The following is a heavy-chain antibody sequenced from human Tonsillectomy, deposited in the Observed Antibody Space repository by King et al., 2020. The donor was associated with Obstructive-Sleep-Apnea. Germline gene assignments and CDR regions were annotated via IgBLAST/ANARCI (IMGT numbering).Heavy chain of an antibody. CDR3: ARYYEFWSGPPFDY. V-gene: IGHV3-11*06. CDR1: GFTFSDYY. J-gene: IGHJ4*02. CDR2: ISSHSSYT. D-gene: IGHD3-3*01. Sequence: VQLVESGGGLVKPGGSLRLSCTASGFTFSDYYMSWIRQAPGKGLEWVSYISSHSSYTNYADSVKGRFAISRDNAKNSLFLQMNSLRAEDTAVYYCARYYEFWSGPPFDYWGQGTLVTVSS.